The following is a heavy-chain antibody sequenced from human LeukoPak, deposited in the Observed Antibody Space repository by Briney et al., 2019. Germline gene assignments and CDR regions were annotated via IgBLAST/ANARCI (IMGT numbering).Heavy chain of an antibody. D-gene: IGHD1-1*01. CDR2: IYHSGST. Sequence: SETLSLTCTVSAYSISSGYYWGWIRQPPGKGLEWIGSIYHSGSTYYNPSLKSRVTISLGTSENQFSLKLSSVTAADTAVYYCARATAGTTLFEGVDYWGQGTLVTVSS. V-gene: IGHV4-38-2*02. J-gene: IGHJ4*02. CDR1: AYSISSGYY. CDR3: ARATAGTTLFEGVDY.